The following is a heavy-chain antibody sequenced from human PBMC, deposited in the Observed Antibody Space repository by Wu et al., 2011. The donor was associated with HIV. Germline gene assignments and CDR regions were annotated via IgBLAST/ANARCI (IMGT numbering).Heavy chain of an antibody. J-gene: IGHJ4*02. CDR3: ATLSDSSGYYYFDY. CDR2: PGDSDT. V-gene: IGHV5-51*01. Sequence: PGDSDTRYSPSFRGQVTISADKSISTAYLQWNSLKASDTAIYYCATLSDSSGYYYFDYWGQGSLVTVSS. D-gene: IGHD3-22*01.